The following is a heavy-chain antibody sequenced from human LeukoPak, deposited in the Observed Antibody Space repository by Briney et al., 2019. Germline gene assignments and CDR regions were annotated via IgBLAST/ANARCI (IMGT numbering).Heavy chain of an antibody. J-gene: IGHJ4*02. V-gene: IGHV2-5*01. Sequence: SGPTLVKPTQTLTLTCTFSGFSLSTSGVGVGWIRQPPGKALEWLALIYWNDDKRYSPSLKSRLTITKDTSKNQVVLTMTNMDPVDTATYYCAHSEGIAAAGWYNYWGQGTLVTVAS. CDR2: IYWNDDK. CDR3: AHSEGIAAAGWYNY. D-gene: IGHD6-13*01. CDR1: GFSLSTSGVG.